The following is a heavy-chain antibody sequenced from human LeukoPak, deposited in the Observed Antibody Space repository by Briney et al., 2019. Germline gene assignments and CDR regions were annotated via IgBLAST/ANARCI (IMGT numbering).Heavy chain of an antibody. J-gene: IGHJ3*02. CDR1: GYTFTGYY. Sequence: GASVKVSCKASGYTFTGYYMHWVRQAPGQGLEWMGRINPNSGGTNYAQKFQGRVTMIRDTSISTAYMELSRLRSDDTAVYYCARWDGDYGAFDIWGQGTLVTVSS. CDR3: ARWDGDYGAFDI. CDR2: INPNSGGT. D-gene: IGHD4-17*01. V-gene: IGHV1-2*06.